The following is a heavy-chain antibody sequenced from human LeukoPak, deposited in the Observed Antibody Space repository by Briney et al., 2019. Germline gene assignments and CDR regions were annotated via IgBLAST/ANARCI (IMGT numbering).Heavy chain of an antibody. CDR3: ARSLRMVRGVSRFDP. CDR2: INHSGST. V-gene: IGHV4-34*01. CDR1: GGSFSGYY. J-gene: IGHJ5*02. Sequence: PSETLSLTCAVYGGSFSGYYWSWIRQPPGKGLEWIGEINHSGSTNYNPSLKSRVTISVDTSKNQFSLKLSSVTAADTAVYYCARSLRMVRGVSRFDPWGQGTLVTVSS. D-gene: IGHD3-10*01.